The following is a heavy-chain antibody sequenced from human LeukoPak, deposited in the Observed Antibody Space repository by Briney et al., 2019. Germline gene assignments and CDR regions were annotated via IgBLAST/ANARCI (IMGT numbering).Heavy chain of an antibody. CDR1: GFIFSNYA. Sequence: LSGGSLRLSCAASGFIFSNYAMTWVRQAPGKGLEWVSIIGGVSESFYYADSVKGRFTVSRDNSKDTLYLQINSLSTEDTAVYYCAKDRGSVIASHFFDDWGQGTLVTVSS. CDR2: IGGVSESF. CDR3: AKDRGSVIASHFFDD. J-gene: IGHJ4*02. V-gene: IGHV3-23*01. D-gene: IGHD3-10*01.